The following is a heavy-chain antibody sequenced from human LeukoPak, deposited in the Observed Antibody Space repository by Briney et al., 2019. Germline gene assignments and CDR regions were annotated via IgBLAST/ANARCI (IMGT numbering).Heavy chain of an antibody. CDR2: IYYSGST. V-gene: IGHV4-59*01. Sequence: SETLSLTCTVSGGSISSYYWSWIRQPPGKGLEWIGYIYYSGSTNYNPSLKSRVTISVDTSKNQFSLKLSSVTAADTAVYYCARDSGDDYYYYGMDVWDQGTTVTVSS. D-gene: IGHD3-10*01. CDR3: ARDSGDDYYYYGMDV. CDR1: GGSISSYY. J-gene: IGHJ6*02.